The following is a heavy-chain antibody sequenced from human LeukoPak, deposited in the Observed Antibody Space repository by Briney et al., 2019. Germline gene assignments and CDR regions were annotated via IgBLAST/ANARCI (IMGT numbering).Heavy chain of an antibody. CDR1: GFTFSDNY. D-gene: IGHD5-12*01. CDR2: IRTKPNGGTT. J-gene: IGHJ6*03. V-gene: IGHV3-71*01. CDR3: SVFEWLRGYYSDHMDV. Sequence: QPGGSPRLSCAASGFTFSDNYMSWFRQAPGKGLEWVGFIRTKPNGGTTEYAASVRGRFAISRDDSKSIAFLQMSSLKTEDTAVYYCSVFEWLRGYYSDHMDVWGKGTTVTVSS.